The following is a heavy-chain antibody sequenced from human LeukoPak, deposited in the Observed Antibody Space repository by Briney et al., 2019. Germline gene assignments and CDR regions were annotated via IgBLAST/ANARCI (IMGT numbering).Heavy chain of an antibody. CDR1: GDSVSSNSAA. Sequence: SQTLSLTCAISGDSVSSNSAAWNWIRQSPSRGLEWLGRTYYRSKWYNDYAVSVKSRITINPDTSKNQFSLKLSSVTAADTAVYYCARLHSPRGIVVVTAPRGWFDPWGQGTLVTVSS. CDR2: TYYRSKWYN. CDR3: ARLHSPRGIVVVTAPRGWFDP. V-gene: IGHV6-1*01. J-gene: IGHJ5*02. D-gene: IGHD2-21*02.